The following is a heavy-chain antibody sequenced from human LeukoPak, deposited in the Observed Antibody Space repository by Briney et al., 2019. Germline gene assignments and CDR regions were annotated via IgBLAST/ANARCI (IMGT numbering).Heavy chain of an antibody. CDR2: IWYDGSNK. V-gene: IGHV3-33*01. D-gene: IGHD3-16*01. J-gene: IGHJ5*02. CDR3: ARAPGGSDWFDP. CDR1: GFTFSSYG. Sequence: PGRSLRLSCAASGFTFSSYGMHWVRQAPGKGLEWVAVIWYDGSNKYYADSVKGRFTISRDNSKNTLYLQMNSLRAEDTAVYYCARAPGGSDWFDPWGQGTLVTVSS.